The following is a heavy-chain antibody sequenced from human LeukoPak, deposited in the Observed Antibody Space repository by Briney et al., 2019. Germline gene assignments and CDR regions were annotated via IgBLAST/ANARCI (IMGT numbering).Heavy chain of an antibody. D-gene: IGHD2-2*01. V-gene: IGHV3-21*01. Sequence: GGSLRLSCAASGLTFDKYAMSWVRQAPGRGLEWVSSITGISTYMYYTDSVKGRFTISRDNAKNSLYLQMNSLRAEDTAVYYCARVKSVPAARDSSLGIDYWGQGTLVTVSS. CDR2: ITGISTYM. J-gene: IGHJ4*02. CDR1: GLTFDKYA. CDR3: ARVKSVPAARDSSLGIDY.